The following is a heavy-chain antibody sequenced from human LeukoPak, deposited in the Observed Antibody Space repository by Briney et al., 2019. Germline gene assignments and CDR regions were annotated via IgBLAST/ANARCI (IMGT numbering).Heavy chain of an antibody. CDR2: ISCDGSNK. J-gene: IGHJ3*02. V-gene: IGHV3-30*18. D-gene: IGHD6-19*01. CDR1: GFTLSSYG. Sequence: GASLTLSWAASGFTLSSYGTQWARHAPGRGLGWVAVISCDGSNKYYADSVNGRFTISRDNSKNTLYLQMNSLRAEDTAVYDCAKPRKGAVAGNDAFDIWGQGTMVTVSA. CDR3: AKPRKGAVAGNDAFDI.